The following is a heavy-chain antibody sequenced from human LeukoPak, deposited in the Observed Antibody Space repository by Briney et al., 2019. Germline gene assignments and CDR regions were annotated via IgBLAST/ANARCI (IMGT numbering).Heavy chain of an antibody. CDR2: ISWNSGSI. CDR1: GFTFDDYA. CDR3: ATFSGSWDFDY. Sequence: GGSLRLSCAASGFTFDDYAMHWVRQAPGKGLEWVSGISWNSGSIGYADSVKGRFTISRDNAKNSLYLQMNSLRAEDTAVYYCATFSGSWDFDYWGQGTLVTVSS. D-gene: IGHD6-13*01. J-gene: IGHJ4*02. V-gene: IGHV3-9*01.